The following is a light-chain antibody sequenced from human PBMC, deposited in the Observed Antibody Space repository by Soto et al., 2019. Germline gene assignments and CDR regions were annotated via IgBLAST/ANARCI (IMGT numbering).Light chain of an antibody. CDR3: QHRSNWPA. J-gene: IGKJ4*01. CDR1: QSVSRN. Sequence: EIVLTQSPATMSFSPGERATLSCRTSQSVSRNLAWYQQKPGQAPRLLIYDASQRATGIAARFSGSGSGTDFTLTIRSLEPEDFALYYCQHRSNWPAFGGGTKVEIK. V-gene: IGKV3-11*01. CDR2: DAS.